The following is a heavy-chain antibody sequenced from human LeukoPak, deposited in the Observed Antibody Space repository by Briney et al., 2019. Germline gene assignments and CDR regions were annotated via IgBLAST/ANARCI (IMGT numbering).Heavy chain of an antibody. Sequence: GGSLRLSCAASGFTFSSYSMSWVRQAPGKGLEWVSFISSSSNYLYYADSVKGRFTISRDNAKNSLYLQMNSLRAEDTAVYYCARGVAARPRWFAPWGQGTLVTVSS. D-gene: IGHD6-6*01. CDR2: ISSSSNYL. CDR1: GFTFSSYS. V-gene: IGHV3-21*01. CDR3: ARGVAARPRWFAP. J-gene: IGHJ5*02.